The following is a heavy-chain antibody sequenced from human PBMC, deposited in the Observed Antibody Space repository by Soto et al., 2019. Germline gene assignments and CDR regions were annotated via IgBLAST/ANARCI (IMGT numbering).Heavy chain of an antibody. CDR2: IYHSGST. CDR3: ARVPDV. J-gene: IGHJ6*02. CDR1: GGSISSGGYS. V-gene: IGHV4-30-2*01. Sequence: PSETLSLTCAVSGGSISSGGYSWSWMRQPPGKGLEWIGYIYHSGSTYYNPSLKSRVTISVDRSKNQFSLKLSSVTAADTAVYYCARVPDVWGQGTTVTVPS.